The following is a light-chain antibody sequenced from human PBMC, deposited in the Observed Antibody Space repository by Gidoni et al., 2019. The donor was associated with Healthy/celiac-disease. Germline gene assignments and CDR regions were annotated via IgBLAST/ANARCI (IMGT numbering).Light chain of an antibody. Sequence: DIQMTKSPSSLSASVGDRVTITCQASQDIRNYLNWYQQKPGKAPKLLIYDASNLETGVPERFSGSGSGTDFTFTSSSLQHEDIATYYCQQYDNLHLTFGGGTKVEIK. CDR2: DAS. CDR3: QQYDNLHLT. J-gene: IGKJ4*01. V-gene: IGKV1-33*01. CDR1: QDIRNY.